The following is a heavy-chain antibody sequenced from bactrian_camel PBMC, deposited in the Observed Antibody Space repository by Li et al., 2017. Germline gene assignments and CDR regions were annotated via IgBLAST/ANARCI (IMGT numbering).Heavy chain of an antibody. CDR2: ILNGGGIT. D-gene: IGHD4*01. J-gene: IGHJ4*01. Sequence: HVQLVESGGGLVQPGGSLRLSCAGSGFRHSICTMGWHRQAPGKQREAVARILNGGGITRYAESVKGRFTISQDSAKNTVYLQMNSLKPEDTAMYYCAATGLPCSMATISKGARGQGTQVTVS. V-gene: IGHV3S53*01. CDR1: GFRHSICT. CDR3: AATGLPCSMATISKGA.